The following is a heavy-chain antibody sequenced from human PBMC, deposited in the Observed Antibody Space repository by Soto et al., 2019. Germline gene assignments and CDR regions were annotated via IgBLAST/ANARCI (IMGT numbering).Heavy chain of an antibody. D-gene: IGHD4-17*01. V-gene: IGHV1-69*12. CDR3: AIESGASDWYFDL. Sequence: QVQLVQSGAEVKKPGSSVKVSCKASGGAFSTYTISWVRQAPGQGVEWRGRVIPIFGTGNYAQKFQGRVTITGDESTNTAYMELSSLRSEDTAVYYCAIESGASDWYFDLWGRGALVTVSS. J-gene: IGHJ2*01. CDR1: GGAFSTYT. CDR2: VIPIFGTG.